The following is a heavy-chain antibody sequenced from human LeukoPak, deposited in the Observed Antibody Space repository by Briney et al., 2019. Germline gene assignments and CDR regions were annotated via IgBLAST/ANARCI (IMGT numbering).Heavy chain of an antibody. J-gene: IGHJ4*02. V-gene: IGHV3-30-3*01. CDR2: ISYDGSNK. CDR1: GFTFSSYA. CDR3: ASAAGGSYLGYFDY. D-gene: IGHD1-26*01. Sequence: PGRSLRLSCAASGFTFSSYAMHWVRQAPGKGLEWVAVISYDGSNKYYADSVKGRFTISRDNSKNTLYLQMNSLRAEDTAVYYCASAAGGSYLGYFDYWGQGTLVTVSS.